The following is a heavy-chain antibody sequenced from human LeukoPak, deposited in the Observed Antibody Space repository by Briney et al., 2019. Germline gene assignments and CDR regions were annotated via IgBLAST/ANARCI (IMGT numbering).Heavy chain of an antibody. CDR2: ISAYNGNT. Sequence: ASVKVSCKASGYTFTSYGISWVRQAPGQGLEWMGWISAYNGNTNYAQKLQGRVTMTTDISTSTAYMELRSLRSDDTAVYYCARSERITIFGVVPIDFDYWGQGTLVTVSS. J-gene: IGHJ4*02. D-gene: IGHD3-3*01. CDR3: ARSERITIFGVVPIDFDY. CDR1: GYTFTSYG. V-gene: IGHV1-18*01.